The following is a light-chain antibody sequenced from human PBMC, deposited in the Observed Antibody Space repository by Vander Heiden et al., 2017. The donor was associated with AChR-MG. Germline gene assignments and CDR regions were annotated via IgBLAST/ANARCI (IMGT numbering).Light chain of an antibody. J-gene: IGKJ2*01. Sequence: EIVLTHSPGTLSLSPGERATLSCRASESVSNMYLAWYQQKPDQAPRLLIFGASTRPTGIPDRCSGSGSGTDFTLTISRLEPEDFAVYYCQQYGTSPRTFGQGTKLEIK. CDR1: ESVSNMY. CDR3: QQYGTSPRT. CDR2: GAS. V-gene: IGKV3-20*01.